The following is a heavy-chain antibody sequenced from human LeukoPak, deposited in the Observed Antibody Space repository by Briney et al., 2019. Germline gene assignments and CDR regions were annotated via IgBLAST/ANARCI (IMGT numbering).Heavy chain of an antibody. CDR1: GFTFSSFA. J-gene: IGHJ4*02. D-gene: IGHD3-22*01. CDR3: ARASSSGYRGADY. V-gene: IGHV3-23*01. CDR2: ISGGDGST. Sequence: PGGSLRLSCAASGFTFSSFAMNWVRQAPGKGLEWVSAISGGDGSTYYADSVKGRFTISRDNSKNTLFLQMNSLRAEDTAVYYCARASSSGYRGADYWGQGTLVTVSS.